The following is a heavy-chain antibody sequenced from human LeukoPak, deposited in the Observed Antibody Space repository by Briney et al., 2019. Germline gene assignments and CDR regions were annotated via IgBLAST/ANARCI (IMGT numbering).Heavy chain of an antibody. J-gene: IGHJ4*02. CDR3: ARLPTFYYDSSGYHYDY. D-gene: IGHD3-22*01. CDR2: TAGSGISK. V-gene: IGHV3-23*01. Sequence: GGSLRLSCAASGFTFSNYAMSWVRQAPGRGLEWASSTAGSGISKDYADSVKGRFTISKDKSKNTLYLQMDNLRAEDTGVYFCARLPTFYYDSSGYHYDYWGQGTLVTVSS. CDR1: GFTFSNYA.